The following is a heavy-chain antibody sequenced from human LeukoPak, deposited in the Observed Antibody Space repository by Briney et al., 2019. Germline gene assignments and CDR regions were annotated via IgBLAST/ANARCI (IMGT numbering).Heavy chain of an antibody. CDR2: ISSSSSNI. J-gene: IGHJ4*02. Sequence: PGGSLRLTCAASGFAFNTCSIDWVRQAPGKGLEWFSYISSSSSNIYYADSVMGRFTISRDNANNLVFLQMNSLRAEDTAVYYCASAAGDGYKGYFDYWGQGTLVTVSS. V-gene: IGHV3-48*04. D-gene: IGHD5-24*01. CDR1: GFAFNTCS. CDR3: ASAAGDGYKGYFDY.